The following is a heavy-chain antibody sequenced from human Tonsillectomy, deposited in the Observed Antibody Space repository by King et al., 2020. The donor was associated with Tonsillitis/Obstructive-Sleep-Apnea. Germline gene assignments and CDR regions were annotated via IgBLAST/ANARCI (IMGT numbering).Heavy chain of an antibody. J-gene: IGHJ4*02. CDR2: IFYSGST. V-gene: IGHV4-59*01. CDR1: GDSISSYY. CDR3: AREIITHEGRHLTFDY. D-gene: IGHD1-20*01. Sequence: VQLQESGPGLVKPSETLSLTCTVSGDSISSYYWSLIRQPPGKGLEWIGYIFYSGSTNYNPSLKSRVTISVDTSKNQFSLKLSSVTAADTAVYYCAREIITHEGRHLTFDYWGQGTQVTVSS.